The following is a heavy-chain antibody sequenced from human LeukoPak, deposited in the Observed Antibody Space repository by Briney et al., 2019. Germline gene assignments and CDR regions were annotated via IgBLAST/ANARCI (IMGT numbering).Heavy chain of an antibody. CDR1: GGSISSSSYY. D-gene: IGHD3-9*01. J-gene: IGHJ3*02. Sequence: SETLSLTCTVSGGSISSSSYYWGWIRQPPGKGLEWIGSIYYSGSTYYNPSLKSRVTISVDTSKNQFSLKLSSVTAADTAVHYCARVAARREGYFDWFGAFDIWGQGTMVTVSS. CDR2: IYYSGST. V-gene: IGHV4-39*07. CDR3: ARVAARREGYFDWFGAFDI.